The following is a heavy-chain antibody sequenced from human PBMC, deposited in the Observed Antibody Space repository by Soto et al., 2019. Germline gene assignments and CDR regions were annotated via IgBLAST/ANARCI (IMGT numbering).Heavy chain of an antibody. CDR1: GFTFSSYW. Sequence: LRLSCAASGFTFSSYWMSWVRQAPGKGLEWVANIKQDGSEKYYVDSVKGRFTISRDNAKNSLYLQMNSLRAEDTAVYYCASGKEGPDAFDIWGQGTMVTVSS. CDR3: ASGKEGPDAFDI. J-gene: IGHJ3*02. D-gene: IGHD2-15*01. V-gene: IGHV3-7*01. CDR2: IKQDGSEK.